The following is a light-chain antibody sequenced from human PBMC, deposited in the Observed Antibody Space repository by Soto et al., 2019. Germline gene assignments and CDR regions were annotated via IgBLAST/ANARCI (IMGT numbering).Light chain of an antibody. CDR2: GAS. CDR1: QSVSSN. CDR3: QQYKSWPPET. Sequence: EIVMTQSPATLSVSPGERATLSCRASQSVSSNLAWYQQKPGQAPRLLIYGASTRATDIPARFSGSGSGTEFTLTINSLQSEDFAVYYCQQYKSWPPETFGQGTKVEIK. J-gene: IGKJ1*01. V-gene: IGKV3-15*01.